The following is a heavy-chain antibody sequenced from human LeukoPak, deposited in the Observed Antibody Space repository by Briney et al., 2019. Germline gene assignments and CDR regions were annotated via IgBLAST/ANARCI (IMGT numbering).Heavy chain of an antibody. CDR3: ARGQGSSSWYGRLYYYYYMDV. Sequence: GASVKVSCKASGYTFTSYDINWVRQATGQGLEWMGWMNPNSGNTGYAQKFQGRVTMTRNTSISTAYMELSSLRSEDTAVYYCARGQGSSSWYGRLYYYYYMDVWGKGTTVTVSS. CDR2: MNPNSGNT. CDR1: GYTFTSYD. D-gene: IGHD6-13*01. J-gene: IGHJ6*03. V-gene: IGHV1-8*01.